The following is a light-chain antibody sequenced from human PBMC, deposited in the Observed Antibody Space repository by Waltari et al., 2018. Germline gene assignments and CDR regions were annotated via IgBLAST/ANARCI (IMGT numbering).Light chain of an antibody. CDR1: SSDIGVYNY. CDR2: DVS. J-gene: IGLJ3*02. V-gene: IGLV2-14*01. Sequence: QSALTQPASVSGSPGQSITISCTGTSSDIGVYNYVSWYQQHPGKAPKLMIYDVSERPSGVSNRFSGSKSVNTASLTISGLQAEDEADYYCSSYTTSTWRVFGGGTRLTVL. CDR3: SSYTTSTWRV.